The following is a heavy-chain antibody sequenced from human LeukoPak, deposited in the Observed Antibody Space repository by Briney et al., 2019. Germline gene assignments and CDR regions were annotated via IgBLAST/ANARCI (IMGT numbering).Heavy chain of an antibody. Sequence: PGGSLRLSCAASGFTFSYYWMHWVRQAPGKGLEWVSAISGGGAGSTYYADSVKGRFTISRDNSKNTLYLQMNSLGAEDTAVYYCAKYYYDSSGQRFDFDCWGQGTLVTVSS. V-gene: IGHV3-23*01. CDR2: ISGGGAGST. CDR1: GFTFSYYW. J-gene: IGHJ4*02. D-gene: IGHD3-22*01. CDR3: AKYYYDSSGQRFDFDC.